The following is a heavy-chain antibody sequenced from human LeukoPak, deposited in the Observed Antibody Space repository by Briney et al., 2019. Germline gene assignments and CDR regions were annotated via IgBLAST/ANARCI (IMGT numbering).Heavy chain of an antibody. V-gene: IGHV3-23*01. CDR2: ISGSGGST. CDR3: AFQVGGPQGDYFDY. D-gene: IGHD2-15*01. CDR1: GFSFSSYS. Sequence: GGSLRLSWTASGFSFSSYSMNWVRQAPGKGLEWVSAISGSGGSTYYADSVKGRFTISRDNSKNTLYLQMNSLRAEDTAVYYCAFQVGGPQGDYFDYWGQGTLVAVS. J-gene: IGHJ4*02.